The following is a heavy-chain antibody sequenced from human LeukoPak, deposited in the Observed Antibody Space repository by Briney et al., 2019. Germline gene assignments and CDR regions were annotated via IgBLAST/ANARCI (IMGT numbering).Heavy chain of an antibody. CDR1: GGSISSYY. D-gene: IGHD3-10*01. CDR3: ARDRVTMVRGVMRYCFDY. V-gene: IGHV4-4*07. Sequence: SETLSLTCTVSGGSISSYYWSWIRQPAGKGLEWIGRIYTSGSTNYNPSLKSRVTISVDTSKNQFSLKLTSVTAADTAVYYCARDRVTMVRGVMRYCFDYWGQGTLVTVSS. CDR2: IYTSGST. J-gene: IGHJ4*02.